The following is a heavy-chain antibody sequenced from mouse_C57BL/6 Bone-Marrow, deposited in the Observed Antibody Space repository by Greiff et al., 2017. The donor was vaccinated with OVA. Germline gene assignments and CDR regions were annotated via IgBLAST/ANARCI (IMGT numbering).Heavy chain of an antibody. CDR1: GYTFTSYW. CDR2: IDPSDSYT. Sequence: QVQLKQPGAELVKPGASVKLSCKASGYTFTSYWLQWVKQRPGQGLEWIGEIDPSDSYTNYNQKFKGKATLTVDTSSSTAYMQLSSLTSEDSAVYYCAPHTRFAYWGQGTLVTVSA. J-gene: IGHJ3*01. D-gene: IGHD5-1-1*01. V-gene: IGHV1-50*01. CDR3: APHTRFAY.